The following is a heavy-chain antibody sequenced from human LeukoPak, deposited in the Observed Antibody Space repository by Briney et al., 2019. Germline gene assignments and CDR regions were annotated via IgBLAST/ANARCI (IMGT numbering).Heavy chain of an antibody. D-gene: IGHD2-2*01. CDR1: GFTFSSYA. CDR2: ISGSGGST. J-gene: IGHJ6*04. V-gene: IGHV3-23*01. CDR3: AKDIVVVPAATSGMDV. Sequence: GASLRLSCAASGFTFSSYAMSWVRQAPGKGLEWVSAISGSGGSTYYADSVKGRFTISRDNSKNTLYLQMNSLRAEDTAVYYCAKDIVVVPAATSGMDVWGKGTTVTVSS.